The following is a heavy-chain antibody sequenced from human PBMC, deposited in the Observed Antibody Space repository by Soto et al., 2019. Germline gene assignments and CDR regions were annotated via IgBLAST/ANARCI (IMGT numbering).Heavy chain of an antibody. CDR1: GYTFTSYA. CDR3: ARYCRSAICTIYPNYHGMDV. J-gene: IGHJ6*04. CDR2: INAGEGNT. V-gene: IGHV1-3*01. D-gene: IGHD2-2*01. Sequence: ASVKVSCKASGYTFTSYAMHWVRQAPGQRLEWMGWINAGEGNTKYSQKFQGRVTITRDTSASTAYMELSSLRSGATAVYYCARYCRSAICTIYPNYHGMDVRGKGPTGTASS.